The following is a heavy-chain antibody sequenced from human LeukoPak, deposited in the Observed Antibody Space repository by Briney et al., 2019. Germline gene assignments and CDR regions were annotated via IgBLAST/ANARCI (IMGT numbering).Heavy chain of an antibody. CDR2: ISGSGGST. CDR1: GFTFSSYA. CDR3: AKGKPRIAASRFQYFDY. Sequence: GGSLRLSCAASGFTFSSYAMSSVRQAPGKGLEWVSAISGSGGSTYYADSVKGRFTISRDNSKNTLYLQMNSLRAEDTAVYYCAKGKPRIAASRFQYFDYWGQGTLVTVSS. D-gene: IGHD6-13*01. V-gene: IGHV3-23*01. J-gene: IGHJ4*02.